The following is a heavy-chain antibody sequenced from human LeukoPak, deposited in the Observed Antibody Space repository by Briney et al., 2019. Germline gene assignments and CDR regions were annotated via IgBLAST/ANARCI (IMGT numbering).Heavy chain of an antibody. Sequence: GESLKISCKGSGYSFTRYWIGWVRQAPGQGLEWMGWISAYNGNTNYAQKLQGRVTMTTDTSTSTAYMELRSLRSDDTAVYYCARDPLSNLLWFGELLSNYYYYGMDVWGQGTTVTVSS. D-gene: IGHD3-10*01. CDR1: GYSFTRYW. J-gene: IGHJ6*02. V-gene: IGHV1-18*04. CDR2: ISAYNGNT. CDR3: ARDPLSNLLWFGELLSNYYYYGMDV.